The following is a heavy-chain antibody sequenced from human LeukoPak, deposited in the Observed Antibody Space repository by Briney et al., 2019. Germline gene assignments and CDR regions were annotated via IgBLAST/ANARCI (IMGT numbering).Heavy chain of an antibody. CDR3: ARGDAGATDY. Sequence: TFTXXXMXXXXQAPGXGLEWMGWINPNRRGTNYAQKFQGRVTMTRDTSISTAYMELSRLRSDDTAVYYCARGDAGATDYWGQGTLVTVSS. D-gene: IGHD1-26*01. CDR1: TFTXXX. CDR2: INPNRRGT. J-gene: IGHJ4*02. V-gene: IGHV1-2*02.